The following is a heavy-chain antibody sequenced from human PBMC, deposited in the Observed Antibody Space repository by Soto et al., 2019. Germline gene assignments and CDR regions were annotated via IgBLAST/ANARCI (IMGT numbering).Heavy chain of an antibody. Sequence: EVQLLESGGGLVQPGGSLRLSCAASGFTFSTYAMSWVRQAPGKGLEWVSAISGSGGSTYYADSVKGRFTISRDNSKNTVYLQMTRLRAEDTAVYYWAKTHMVRGVIITCPPYYVDYWGQGTLVTVSS. CDR3: AKTHMVRGVIITCPPYYVDY. CDR2: ISGSGGST. CDR1: GFTFSTYA. V-gene: IGHV3-23*01. J-gene: IGHJ4*02. D-gene: IGHD3-10*01.